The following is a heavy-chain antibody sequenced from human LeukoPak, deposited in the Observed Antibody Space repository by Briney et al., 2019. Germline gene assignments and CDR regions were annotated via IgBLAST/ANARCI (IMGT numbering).Heavy chain of an antibody. CDR1: GGSISSSDYY. CDR2: IYYSGST. Sequence: PSQTLSLTCTVSGGSISSSDYYWSWIRQPPGKGLEWIGYIYYSGSTYYNPSLKSRVTISVDTSKNQFSLKLSSVTAADTAVYDCARVVPEEAAAGNYYYGMDVWGQGTTVTVSS. V-gene: IGHV4-30-4*01. D-gene: IGHD6-13*01. J-gene: IGHJ6*02. CDR3: ARVVPEEAAAGNYYYGMDV.